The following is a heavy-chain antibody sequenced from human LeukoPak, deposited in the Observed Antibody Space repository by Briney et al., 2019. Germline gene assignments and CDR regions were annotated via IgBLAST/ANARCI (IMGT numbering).Heavy chain of an antibody. V-gene: IGHV4-61*01. CDR3: ARDIHSSSWTAPYS. Sequence: SETLSLTCTVSGGSVSSGNYYWSWIRQPPGKGLEWIGYIYYSGSTNYNPSLKSRVTISVDTSKNQFSLKLTSVTAADTAVYYCARDIHSSSWTAPYSWGQGTLVTVSS. CDR1: GGSVSSGNYY. CDR2: IYYSGST. J-gene: IGHJ4*02. D-gene: IGHD6-13*01.